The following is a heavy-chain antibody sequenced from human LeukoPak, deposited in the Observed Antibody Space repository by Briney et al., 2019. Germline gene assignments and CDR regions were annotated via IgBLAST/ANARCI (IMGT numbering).Heavy chain of an antibody. D-gene: IGHD5-12*01. CDR1: GGSFSGYD. CDR3: ARGQGWKVAKMGLFFMDV. V-gene: IGHV4-34*01. J-gene: IGHJ6*03. CDR2: INEGGDI. Sequence: SETLSLTCGVYGGSFSGYDWSWVRQPPGKGLIGEINEGGDIYYNPSLKSRGTMSVDTTNNHVSLEVRSMTAEDTAVYYCARGQGWKVAKMGLFFMDVWGEGTTVTVSS.